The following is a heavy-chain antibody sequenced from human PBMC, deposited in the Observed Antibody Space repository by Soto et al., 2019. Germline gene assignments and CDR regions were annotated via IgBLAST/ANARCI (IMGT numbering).Heavy chain of an antibody. CDR3: ARSAWAGEFDY. CDR1: GASISHVGHF. D-gene: IGHD6-19*01. V-gene: IGHV4-31*03. Sequence: PSETLSLTCTVSGASISHVGHFWSWIRQHPGKGLEWIGYIYYSWITHYNPSLKSRAIISVDTSLSQISLNLSSVAAADTAVYFCARSAWAGEFDYWGQGTVVTVSS. J-gene: IGHJ4*02. CDR2: IYYSWIT.